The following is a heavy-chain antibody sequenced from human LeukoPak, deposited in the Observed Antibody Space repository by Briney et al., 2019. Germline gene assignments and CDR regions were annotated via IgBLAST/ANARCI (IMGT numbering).Heavy chain of an antibody. CDR2: ISSSGSTI. V-gene: IGHV3-11*01. CDR1: GFTFSDYY. CDR3: ARDRYADFKADY. Sequence: GGSLRLSCAASGFTFSDYYMSWLRQARGKGLEWVSYISSSGSTIYYADSVKGRFTTSRDNAKNSLYLQMNSLRAEDTAVYYCARDRYADFKADYWGQGTLVTVSS. J-gene: IGHJ4*02. D-gene: IGHD4-17*01.